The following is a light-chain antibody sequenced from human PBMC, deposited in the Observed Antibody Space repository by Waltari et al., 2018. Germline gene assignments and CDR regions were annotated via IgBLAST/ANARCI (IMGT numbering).Light chain of an antibody. J-gene: IGKJ3*01. Sequence: DIQMTQSPSSLSASVGDRVTITCRASQSISSYLNCYQQKPGKAPKLLIYAASSLQSGVPSRVSGSGAETDFTLTISSLQPEDFATYFCQQSYSTPLTFGPGTKVDIK. V-gene: IGKV1-39*01. CDR3: QQSYSTPLT. CDR2: AAS. CDR1: QSISSY.